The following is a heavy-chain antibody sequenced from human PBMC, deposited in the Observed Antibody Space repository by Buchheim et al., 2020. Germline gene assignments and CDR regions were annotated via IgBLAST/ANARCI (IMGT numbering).Heavy chain of an antibody. V-gene: IGHV3-23*01. J-gene: IGHJ4*02. CDR3: ANLQLPSN. CDR2: ITIGGDT. Sequence: EVQLLESGGGLVQPGGSLRLSCVASGFTFSKHDMNWVRQAPGKGPQWVSGITIGGDTYYADSVKGRVTISRDNSTDTLYLQMNSLRAEDTAIYYCANLQLPSNWGQGTL. CDR1: GFTFSKHD. D-gene: IGHD1-1*01.